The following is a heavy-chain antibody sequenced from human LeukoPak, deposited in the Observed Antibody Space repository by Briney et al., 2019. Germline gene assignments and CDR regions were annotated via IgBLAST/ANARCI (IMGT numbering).Heavy chain of an antibody. J-gene: IGHJ3*02. CDR3: ARESGSPGGFDWAREGAFDI. Sequence: PGGSLRLSCEASGFTSKKYGMHWVRQAPGKGLEWVAVISYDGSNKYYADSVKGRVTISRDNSKNTLFLQMSSLRAEDTAVYYCARESGSPGGFDWAREGAFDIWGQGTMVTVSS. CDR2: ISYDGSNK. V-gene: IGHV3-30*03. D-gene: IGHD3-9*01. CDR1: GFTSKKYG.